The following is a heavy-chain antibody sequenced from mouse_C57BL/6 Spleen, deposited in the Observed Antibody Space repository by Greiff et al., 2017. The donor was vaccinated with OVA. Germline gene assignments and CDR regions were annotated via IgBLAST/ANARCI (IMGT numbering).Heavy chain of an antibody. D-gene: IGHD3-1*01. Sequence: QVQLQQSGAELVMPGASVKLSCKASGYTFTSYWMHWVKQRPGQGLEWIGEIDPSDSYTNYNQKFKGKSTLTVDKSSSTAYMQLSSLTSEDSAVYYCARRRATGGYFDVWGTGTTVTVSS. CDR3: ARRRATGGYFDV. J-gene: IGHJ1*03. V-gene: IGHV1-69*01. CDR1: GYTFTSYW. CDR2: IDPSDSYT.